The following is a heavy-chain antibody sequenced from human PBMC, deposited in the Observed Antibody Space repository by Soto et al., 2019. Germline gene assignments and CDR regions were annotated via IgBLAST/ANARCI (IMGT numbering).Heavy chain of an antibody. V-gene: IGHV6-1*01. Sequence: QTLSLTCVSSGDSVSSNSAGWNLIRQSPSRGLEWLGRTYYKSKWNNDYALSAKSRITINPDTSKNQFSLHLYPVTPEDTAVYYCTGITWFRGMDVWGQGTPVTVSS. J-gene: IGHJ6*02. CDR2: TYYKSKWNN. CDR1: GDSVSSNSAG. CDR3: TGITWFRGMDV. D-gene: IGHD3-10*01.